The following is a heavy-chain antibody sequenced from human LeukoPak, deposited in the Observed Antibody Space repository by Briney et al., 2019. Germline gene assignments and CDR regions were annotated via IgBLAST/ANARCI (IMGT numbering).Heavy chain of an antibody. V-gene: IGHV4-31*03. CDR1: GGSISSGGYY. D-gene: IGHD6-13*01. J-gene: IGHJ3*02. Sequence: SETLSLTCTVSGGSISSGGYYWSWIRQHPGKGLEWIGYIYYSGSTYYNPSLKSRVTISVDTSKDQFSLKLSSVTAADTAVYYCARGIQSSFDIWGQGTMVTVSS. CDR2: IYYSGST. CDR3: ARGIQSSFDI.